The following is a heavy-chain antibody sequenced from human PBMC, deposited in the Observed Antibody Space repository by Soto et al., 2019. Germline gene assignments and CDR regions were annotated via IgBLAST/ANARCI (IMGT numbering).Heavy chain of an antibody. Sequence: GASVKVSCKASGGTFGSHGIAWARQAPGQGLEWMGGFIAMLGTPTYAKKVQGRATITADESLTSSYLELRSLRSEDTAMYFCARGAMANFDYWGQGTVVTVSS. D-gene: IGHD5-18*01. J-gene: IGHJ4*02. CDR3: ARGAMANFDY. CDR1: GGTFGSHG. V-gene: IGHV1-69*13. CDR2: FIAMLGTP.